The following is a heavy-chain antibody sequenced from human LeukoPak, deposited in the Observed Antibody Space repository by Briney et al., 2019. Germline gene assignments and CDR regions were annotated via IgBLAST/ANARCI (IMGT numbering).Heavy chain of an antibody. CDR2: IISSGGNT. CDR3: ARDYYDSSGYPPEPFDN. D-gene: IGHD3-22*01. V-gene: IGHV3-23*01. J-gene: IGHJ4*02. Sequence: GGSLRLSCTASGFTFSRYVMSWVRQAPGMGLEWVSAIISSGGNTYYADSVKGRFTISRDNSKNTLYLQMNSLRAEDTAVYFCARDYYDSSGYPPEPFDNWGQGTLVTVSS. CDR1: GFTFSRYV.